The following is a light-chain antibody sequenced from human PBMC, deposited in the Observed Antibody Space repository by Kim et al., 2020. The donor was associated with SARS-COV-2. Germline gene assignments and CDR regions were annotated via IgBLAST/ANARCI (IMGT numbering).Light chain of an antibody. CDR3: SSDAGSSTWV. CDR2: EGN. J-gene: IGLJ3*02. CDR1: TSDVGAYNL. V-gene: IGLV2-23*01. Sequence: QSALTQPASVSESLGQLITISCTGTTSDVGAYNLFSWYQQYPGKGNILIIYEGNKRAPGVSNRFSGSKSGSWASLTISGLQPEDEADYYCSSDAGSSTWVFGGGTRLTVL.